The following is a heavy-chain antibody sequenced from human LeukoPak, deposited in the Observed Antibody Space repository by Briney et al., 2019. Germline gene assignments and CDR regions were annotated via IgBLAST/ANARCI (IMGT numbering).Heavy chain of an antibody. V-gene: IGHV3-33*01. J-gene: IGHJ4*02. CDR1: GFTFSGFG. Sequence: GGSLRLSCAAPGFTFSGFGMHWVRQAPGKGLEWVAVIWYDGSNKYYADSVKGRFTISRDNPKNTLYVQMNSLRAEDTAVYYCARGRGADYGGNSGYFDYWGQGTLVTVSS. CDR2: IWYDGSNK. D-gene: IGHD4-23*01. CDR3: ARGRGADYGGNSGYFDY.